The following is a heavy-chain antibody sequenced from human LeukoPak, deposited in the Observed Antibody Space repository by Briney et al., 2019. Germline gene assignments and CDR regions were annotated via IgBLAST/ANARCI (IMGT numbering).Heavy chain of an antibody. J-gene: IGHJ5*02. CDR3: ARDSPYDYDSSGYFWFDP. CDR1: GGSISSSSYY. V-gene: IGHV4-61*02. Sequence: PSETLSLTCTVSGGSISSSSYYWSWIRQPAGKGLEWIGRIYTSGSTNYNPSLKSRVTISVDTSKNQFSLKLSSVTAADTAVYYCARDSPYDYDSSGYFWFDPWGQGTLVTVSS. CDR2: IYTSGST. D-gene: IGHD3-22*01.